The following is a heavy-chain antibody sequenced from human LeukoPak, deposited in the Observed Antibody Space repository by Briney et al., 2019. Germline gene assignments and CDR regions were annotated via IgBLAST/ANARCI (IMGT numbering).Heavy chain of an antibody. V-gene: IGHV4-39*07. Sequence: SETLSLTCSVSGGSISSNTYYWAWIRQPPGKGLEWIGNFYYSGSTSHNPSLNSRVTISVDTSKNQLSLKLSSVTAADTAVYYCARDVGYKYGVYYYYAMDVWGQGTTVTVSS. D-gene: IGHD2-8*01. CDR1: GGSISSNTYY. CDR2: FYYSGST. CDR3: ARDVGYKYGVYYYYAMDV. J-gene: IGHJ6*02.